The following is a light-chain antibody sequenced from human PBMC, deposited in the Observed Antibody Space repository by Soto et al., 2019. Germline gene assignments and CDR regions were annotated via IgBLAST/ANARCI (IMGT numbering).Light chain of an antibody. Sequence: DIQMTQYPSAMSASVGARVTITCRASQGVRTYLAWFQQKPGKVPKRLIFSASSLQSGVPSRFSGNGSATECTLTISSLQPEDGATDYCLQSYKYPWTFGHGTKVDIK. CDR2: SAS. CDR3: LQSYKYPWT. J-gene: IGKJ1*01. V-gene: IGKV1-17*03. CDR1: QGVRTY.